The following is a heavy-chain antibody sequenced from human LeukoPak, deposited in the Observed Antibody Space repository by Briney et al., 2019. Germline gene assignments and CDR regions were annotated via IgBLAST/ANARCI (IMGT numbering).Heavy chain of an antibody. V-gene: IGHV4-39*07. D-gene: IGHD3-22*01. CDR1: GGSISSSSHY. CDR3: ARSSWVLHYYDPYYFDY. Sequence: PSETLSLTCTVSGGSISSSSHYWGWIRQPPGKGLEWIGSIYYSGSAYYNPSLKSRVTISVDTSKNQFSLKLSSVTAADTAVYYCARSSWVLHYYDPYYFDYWGQGTLVTVSS. CDR2: IYYSGSA. J-gene: IGHJ4*02.